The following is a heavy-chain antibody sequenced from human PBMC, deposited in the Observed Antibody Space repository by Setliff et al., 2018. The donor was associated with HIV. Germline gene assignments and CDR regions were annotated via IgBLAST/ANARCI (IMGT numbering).Heavy chain of an antibody. CDR3: ARDGVFAGRGNDLEY. V-gene: IGHV1-8*02. CDR2: MNPNSGNT. D-gene: IGHD3-16*01. J-gene: IGHJ4*02. CDR1: GYTFSSDD. Sequence: ASVKVSCKAAGYTFSSDDINWVRQATGQGLEWMGWMNPNSGNTGYAEKFQGRVTMTRHTSVSTAYMKLSSLRSEDSTVSYCARDGVFAGRGNDLEYWGQGIPVTVSS.